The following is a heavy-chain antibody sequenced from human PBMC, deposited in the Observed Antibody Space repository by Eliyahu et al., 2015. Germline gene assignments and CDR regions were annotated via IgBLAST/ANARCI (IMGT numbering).Heavy chain of an antibody. J-gene: IGHJ2*01. CDR1: GYTFTNXG. D-gene: IGHD1-26*01. V-gene: IGHV1-18*04. CDR3: ARGTRTATVGYRYFDL. CDR2: INPSNGNT. Sequence: QTGAVANFYADSLKTSCKSSGYTFTNXGITWVRQXPGHGLEWMGWINPSNGNTNYAQNXQGRVTMTGDTSTSTAYMELRSLRSDDTAVYYCARGTRTATVGYRYFDLWGRGTLVTVSS.